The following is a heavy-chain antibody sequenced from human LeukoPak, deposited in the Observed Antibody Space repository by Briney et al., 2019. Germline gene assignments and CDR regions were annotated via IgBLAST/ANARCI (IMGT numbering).Heavy chain of an antibody. Sequence: GESLRLSCAASGFTFSNYWMSWVRQAPGKGLEWVANIRQDGGEIYCVDSVKGRFTISRDNAKNSLFLQMNSLRAEDTAVYYCAYMVRGGGIDPWGQGTLVTVSS. CDR1: GFTFSNYW. V-gene: IGHV3-7*05. CDR3: AYMVRGGGIDP. D-gene: IGHD3-10*01. CDR2: IRQDGGEI. J-gene: IGHJ5*02.